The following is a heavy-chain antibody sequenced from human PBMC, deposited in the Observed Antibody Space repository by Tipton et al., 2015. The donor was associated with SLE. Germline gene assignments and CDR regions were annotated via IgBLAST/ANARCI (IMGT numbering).Heavy chain of an antibody. V-gene: IGHV4-39*07. CDR3: ARGSCSGGVCYIDY. CDR1: GGSISSSSYY. CDR2: IYYSGSS. Sequence: TLSLTCTVSGGSISSSSYYWGWIRQPPGKGLEWIGRIYYSGSSYYNPSLKSRATISVDTSKNQFSLKLSSVTAADTAVYYCARGSCSGGVCYIDYWGQGTLVTVSS. D-gene: IGHD2-8*02. J-gene: IGHJ4*02.